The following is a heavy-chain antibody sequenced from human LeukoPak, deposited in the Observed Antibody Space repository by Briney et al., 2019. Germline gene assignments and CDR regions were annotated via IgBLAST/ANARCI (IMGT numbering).Heavy chain of an antibody. CDR2: INPSGGST. CDR1: GYTFTSYY. Sequence: ASVKVSCKASGYTFTSYYMHWVRQAPGQGLEWMGIINPSGGSTSYAQKFQGRVTMTGDTSTSTVYMELSSLRSEDTAVYYCARAHQSYYDSSGYYSGVDYWGQGTPVTVSS. V-gene: IGHV1-46*01. J-gene: IGHJ4*02. CDR3: ARAHQSYYDSSGYYSGVDY. D-gene: IGHD3-22*01.